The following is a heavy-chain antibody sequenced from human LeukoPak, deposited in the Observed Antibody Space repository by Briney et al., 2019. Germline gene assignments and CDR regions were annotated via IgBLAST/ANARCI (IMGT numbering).Heavy chain of an antibody. D-gene: IGHD6-13*01. CDR3: VKDSSSSWHGDFDY. CDR1: GFTFSNAW. Sequence: GGSLRLSCAASGFTFSNAWMSWVRQAPGKGLEWVGRIKSKTDGGTTDYAAPVKGRFTISRDDSKNTLYLQMNSLKTGDTAVYYCVKDSSSSWHGDFDYWGQGTLVTVSS. J-gene: IGHJ4*02. CDR2: IKSKTDGGTT. V-gene: IGHV3-15*01.